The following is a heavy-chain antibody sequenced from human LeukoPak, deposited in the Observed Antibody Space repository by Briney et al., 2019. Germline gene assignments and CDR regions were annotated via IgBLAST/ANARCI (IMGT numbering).Heavy chain of an antibody. J-gene: IGHJ5*02. CDR2: ISSDGTSI. Sequence: GGSLRLSCAASGTTFSNYWMHWVRQAPGKGLVWVSRISSDGTSISYAESVKGRFTISRDNAKNTLYLQMNRLRAEDTAVYYCTRDEGTTWQRFDPWGQGTLVTVSS. D-gene: IGHD2/OR15-2a*01. V-gene: IGHV3-74*01. CDR1: GTTFSNYW. CDR3: TRDEGTTWQRFDP.